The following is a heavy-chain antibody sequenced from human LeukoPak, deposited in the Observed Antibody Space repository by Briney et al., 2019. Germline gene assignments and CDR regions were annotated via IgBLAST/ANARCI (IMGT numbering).Heavy chain of an antibody. D-gene: IGHD4-23*01. CDR2: IYYSGST. CDR1: GAPVGTGGYY. J-gene: IGHJ6*02. Sequence: SETLSLTCTVSGAPVGTGGYYWNWIRQSAGKGLEWIGYIYYSGSTNYNPSLKSRVTISVDTSKNQFSLKLSSVTAADTAVYYCARQGGGNRNGMDVWGQGTTVTVSS. CDR3: ARQGGGNRNGMDV. V-gene: IGHV4-61*10.